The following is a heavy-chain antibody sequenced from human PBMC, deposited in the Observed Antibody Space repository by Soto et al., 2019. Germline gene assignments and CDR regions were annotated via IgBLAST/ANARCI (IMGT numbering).Heavy chain of an antibody. CDR1: GFTFSSFT. CDR2: ISSNAACI. V-gene: IGHV3-21*06. CDR3: ARDAGGASSSKGWLDP. J-gene: IGHJ5*02. D-gene: IGHD6-6*01. Sequence: EVQLVESGGGLVKPGGSLRLSCAASGFTFSSFTMNWVRQAPGKGLEWVSAISSNAACIYYADSVKGRFTISRDNARTSMYLQMNSRRVEDAAVYYCARDAGGASSSKGWLDPRGQGTLVTVSS.